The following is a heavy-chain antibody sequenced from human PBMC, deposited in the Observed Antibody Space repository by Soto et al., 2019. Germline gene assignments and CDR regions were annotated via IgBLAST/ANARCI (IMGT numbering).Heavy chain of an antibody. Sequence: GGSLRLSCAASGFTFSSYAMHWVRQAPGKGLEWVAVISYDGSNKYYADSVKGRFTISRDNSKNTLYLQMNSLRAEDTAVYYCARDRAPYFEYSSSSIAGYCGQGTLATVSS. V-gene: IGHV3-30-3*01. CDR3: ARDRAPYFEYSSSSIAGY. D-gene: IGHD6-6*01. CDR1: GFTFSSYA. CDR2: ISYDGSNK. J-gene: IGHJ4*02.